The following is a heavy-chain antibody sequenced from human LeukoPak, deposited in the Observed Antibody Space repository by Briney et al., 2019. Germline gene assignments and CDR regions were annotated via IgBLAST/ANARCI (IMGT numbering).Heavy chain of an antibody. CDR2: ISDDGNNK. Sequence: PGGSLRLSCVASGFNFNNYGMHWVRQAPGKGLEWVAVISDDGNNKDYADSVKGRSTISRDSSKKTLFLQMNSLRAEDMAVYYCAKDIYFSASYYNVYFDYWGQGTLVTVSS. CDR3: AKDIYFSASYYNVYFDY. CDR1: GFNFNNYG. J-gene: IGHJ4*02. D-gene: IGHD3-10*01. V-gene: IGHV3-30*18.